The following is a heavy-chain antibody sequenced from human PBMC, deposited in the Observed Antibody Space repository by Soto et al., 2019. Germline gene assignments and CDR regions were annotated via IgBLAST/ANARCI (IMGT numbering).Heavy chain of an antibody. Sequence: QVQLVQSGAEVKKPGSSVKVSCKASGGTFSSYTIGWVRQAPGQGLEWMGRIIPILGIANYAQKFQGRVTITADKSTSTAYMELSSLRSEDTAVYYCARSSRLHLGELSPDFDYWGQGTLVTVSS. V-gene: IGHV1-69*02. D-gene: IGHD3-16*02. CDR2: IIPILGIA. CDR1: GGTFSSYT. J-gene: IGHJ4*02. CDR3: ARSSRLHLGELSPDFDY.